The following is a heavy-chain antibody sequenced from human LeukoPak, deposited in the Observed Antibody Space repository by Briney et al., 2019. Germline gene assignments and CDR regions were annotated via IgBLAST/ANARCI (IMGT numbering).Heavy chain of an antibody. CDR1: FGSYG. Sequence: GASVKVSCKASFGSYGISWVRQAPGQGLEWMGWISAYNGNTNYAQKLQGRVTLTTDTSTSTAYMELRSLRSDDTAVYYCARMMTSSHAFDIWGQGTMVTVSS. CDR3: ARMMTSSHAFDI. D-gene: IGHD2-2*01. V-gene: IGHV1-18*01. CDR2: ISAYNGNT. J-gene: IGHJ3*02.